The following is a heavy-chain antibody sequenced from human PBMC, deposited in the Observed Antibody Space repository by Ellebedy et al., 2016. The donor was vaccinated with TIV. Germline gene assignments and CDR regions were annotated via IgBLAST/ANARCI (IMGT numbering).Heavy chain of an antibody. D-gene: IGHD3-3*01. J-gene: IGHJ4*02. CDR2: ISPDSINT. V-gene: IGHV3-11*06. CDR3: ARACFGGACYFEH. CDR1: GFTFSDYY. Sequence: GESLKISCAASGFTFSDYYMGWVRQAPGKGLEWVSYISPDSINTNYGDSVKGRFTISRDNAKTSLSLHMDSLRAEDTAVYYCARACFGGACYFEHWGQGTQVTVSS.